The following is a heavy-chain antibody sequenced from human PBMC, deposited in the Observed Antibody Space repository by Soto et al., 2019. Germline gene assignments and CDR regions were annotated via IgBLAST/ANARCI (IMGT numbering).Heavy chain of an antibody. J-gene: IGHJ6*02. D-gene: IGHD6-19*01. CDR3: AKVRYSSPMGYYYGMDV. V-gene: IGHV1-69*13. CDR1: RVAFSKFI. CDR2: IIPIFGTA. Sequence: SVKVSCKASRVAFSKFIVTWVRQAPGLGLEWVGGIIPIFGTANYAQKFQGRVTITPDESTSTPYMEVNNLRSEDTAVYYCAKVRYSSPMGYYYGMDVWGQGTTVTVSS.